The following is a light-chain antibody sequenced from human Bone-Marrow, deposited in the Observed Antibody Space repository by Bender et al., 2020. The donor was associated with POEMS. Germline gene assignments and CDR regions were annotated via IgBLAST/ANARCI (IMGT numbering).Light chain of an antibody. CDR2: EVN. J-gene: IGLJ2*01. V-gene: IGLV2-14*02. CDR3: SSYSISDTLVV. Sequence: QSALTQPASVSASPGQSITISCTRSSSDVGSYDLVSWYQHHPGKAPKVIIYEVNERPSGVSHRFSGSKSGNTASLTISGLQAEDEADYYCSSYSISDTLVVFGGGTKLTVL. CDR1: SSDVGSYDL.